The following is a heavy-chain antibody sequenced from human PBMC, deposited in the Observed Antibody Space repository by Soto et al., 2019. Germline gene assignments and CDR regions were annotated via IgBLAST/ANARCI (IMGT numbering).Heavy chain of an antibody. D-gene: IGHD1-1*01. CDR2: VKSNSGGT. J-gene: IGHJ6*02. CDR1: RNSFIDYY. CDR3: AREDYNWTDYYYYGMDV. Sequence: QVELVQSGAEVRKPGASVKVSCKASRNSFIDYYIHWVRQAPGQGLEWMGGVKSNSGGTKYAQRFQGRVTMTRDTSISTIYLELSRLKSDDTAVYYCAREDYNWTDYYYYGMDVWGQGTTVIVSS. V-gene: IGHV1-2*02.